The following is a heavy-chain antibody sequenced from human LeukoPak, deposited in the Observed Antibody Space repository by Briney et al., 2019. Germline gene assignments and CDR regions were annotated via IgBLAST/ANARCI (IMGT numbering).Heavy chain of an antibody. V-gene: IGHV4-59*01. CDR2: IYYSGST. CDR1: GGSISSYY. Sequence: SETLSLTCTVSGGSISSYYWSWIRQPPGKGLEWIGYIYYSGSTNYNPSLKSRVTISVDTSKNRFSLKLSSVTAADTAVYYCARAIAAAGSVYFDYWGQGTLVTVSS. J-gene: IGHJ4*02. CDR3: ARAIAAAGSVYFDY. D-gene: IGHD6-13*01.